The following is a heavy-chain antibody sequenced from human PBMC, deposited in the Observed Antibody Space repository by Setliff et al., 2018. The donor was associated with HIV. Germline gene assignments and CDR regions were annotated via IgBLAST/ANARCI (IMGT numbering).Heavy chain of an antibody. CDR2: INYAGLT. CDR1: NGSFTDHN. D-gene: IGHD7-27*01. Sequence: LSLTCAVYNGSFTDHNWSWIRQPPGKGPEWIGEINYAGLTDYNPSLTSRVSMAVDTSRNHFSLNLASVTAADTAVYYCARPTGGGNFDVWGTGTMVTVSS. CDR3: ARPTGGGNFDV. J-gene: IGHJ3*01. V-gene: IGHV4-34*01.